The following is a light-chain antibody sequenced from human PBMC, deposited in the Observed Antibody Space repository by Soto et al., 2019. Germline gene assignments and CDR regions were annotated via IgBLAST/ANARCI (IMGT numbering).Light chain of an antibody. J-gene: IGKJ1*01. V-gene: IGKV3-15*01. CDR3: HQYNNWPWT. CDR2: AAS. Sequence: ETVMTQYTVTLSVSPGDTATLSCRASQRVSNHFAWYQQKPGQAPRLLIYAASTRAAGVPVRFSGSGSETEFTLTIRSLQSEDFALYYCHQYNNWPWTFGQGTKV. CDR1: QRVSNH.